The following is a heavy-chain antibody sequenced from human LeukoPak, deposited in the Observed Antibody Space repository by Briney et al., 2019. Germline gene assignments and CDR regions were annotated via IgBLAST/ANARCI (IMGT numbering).Heavy chain of an antibody. J-gene: IGHJ4*02. D-gene: IGHD3-22*01. Sequence: SETLSLTCAVYGGSLSGYYWSWIRQPPGKGLEWIGEINHSGSTNYNPSLKSRVTISVDTSKNQFSLKLSSVTAADTAVYYCARDSSGYEIDYWGQGTLVTVSS. V-gene: IGHV4-34*01. CDR3: ARDSSGYEIDY. CDR1: GGSLSGYY. CDR2: INHSGST.